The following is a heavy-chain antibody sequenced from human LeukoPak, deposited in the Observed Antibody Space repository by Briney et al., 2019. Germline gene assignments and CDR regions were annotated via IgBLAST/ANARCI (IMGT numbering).Heavy chain of an antibody. CDR2: ISSSSSYI. J-gene: IGHJ4*02. CDR3: ARDLPDYYDSSGPGDY. CDR1: GFTFSSYS. Sequence: GGSLRLSCAASGFTFSSYSMNWVRQAPGKGLEWVSSISSSSSYIYYADSVKGRFTISRDNAKNSLYLQMNSLRAEDTAVYYCARDLPDYYDSSGPGDYWGQGTLVTVSS. D-gene: IGHD3-22*01. V-gene: IGHV3-21*01.